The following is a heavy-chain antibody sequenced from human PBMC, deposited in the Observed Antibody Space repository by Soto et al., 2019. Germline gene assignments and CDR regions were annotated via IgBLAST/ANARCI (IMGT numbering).Heavy chain of an antibody. CDR2: IYYSGST. CDR3: ARWWMVNAFEY. CDR1: GGSISSSSYY. V-gene: IGHV4-39*01. D-gene: IGHD2-8*01. Sequence: SETLSLTCTVSGGSISSSSYYWGWIRQPPGKGLEWIGSIYYSGSTYYNPSLKSRVTISVDTSKNQFSLKLSSVTAADTAVYYCARWWMVNAFEYWGQGTLVT. J-gene: IGHJ4*02.